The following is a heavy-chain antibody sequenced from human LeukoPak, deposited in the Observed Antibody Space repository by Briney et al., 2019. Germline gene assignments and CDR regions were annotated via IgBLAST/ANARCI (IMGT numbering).Heavy chain of an antibody. CDR1: GFTFSSYW. V-gene: IGHV3-74*01. J-gene: IGHJ4*02. CDR3: ATPGIRDQYDFDS. Sequence: GGSLRLSCAASGFTFSSYWMHWMREGPGKGLVCFSRINTDGSSTSYADFVKGRFTISRDNAKNTLYLQMNSLRTDDTAVYFCATPGIRDQYDFDSWGQGTLVTVSS. D-gene: IGHD6-13*01. CDR2: INTDGSST.